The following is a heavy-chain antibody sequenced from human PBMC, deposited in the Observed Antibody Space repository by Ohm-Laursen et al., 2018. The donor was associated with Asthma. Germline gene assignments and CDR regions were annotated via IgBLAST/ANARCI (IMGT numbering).Heavy chain of an antibody. D-gene: IGHD4-17*01. CDR2: INRDGRST. CDR1: GFTFSTYA. V-gene: IGHV3-74*01. Sequence: SLRLSCAASGFTFSTYAMNWVRQAPGKGLEWVSRINRDGRSTSYADSVKGRFTISRDIAKNTLYLQMNSLRAEDTAVYYCARDLADGDYADYFDLWGRGTLVTVSS. J-gene: IGHJ2*01. CDR3: ARDLADGDYADYFDL.